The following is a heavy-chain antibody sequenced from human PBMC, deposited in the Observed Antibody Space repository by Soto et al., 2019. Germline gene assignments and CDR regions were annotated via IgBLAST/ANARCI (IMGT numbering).Heavy chain of an antibody. V-gene: IGHV5-10-1*01. CDR2: IDPTDSFT. J-gene: IGHJ3*01. CDR3: ARPASGGSRDAFDV. Sequence: GESLKISCKASGYKFTTFWLNWVRQTPGKGLEWLGRIDPTDSFTNYNPPFEGHVTISVDRSISTAYLQWNSLQASDTAIYYFARPASGGSRDAFDVWGQGTTVTVSS. CDR1: GYKFTTFW. D-gene: IGHD2-15*01.